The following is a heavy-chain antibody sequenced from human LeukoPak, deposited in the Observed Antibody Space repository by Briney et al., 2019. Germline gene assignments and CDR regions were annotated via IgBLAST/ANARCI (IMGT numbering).Heavy chain of an antibody. CDR2: ISAYNGNT. V-gene: IGHV1-18*01. J-gene: IGHJ5*02. D-gene: IGHD2-2*01. CDR1: GYTFTSYG. CDR3: ARPQEDCSSTSCYPFWFDP. Sequence: ASVKVSCKASGYTFTSYGISWVRQAPGQGLEWMGWISAYNGNTNYAQKLQGRVTMTTDTSTSTAYMELRGLRSDDTAVYYCARPQEDCSSTSCYPFWFDPWGQGTLVTVSS.